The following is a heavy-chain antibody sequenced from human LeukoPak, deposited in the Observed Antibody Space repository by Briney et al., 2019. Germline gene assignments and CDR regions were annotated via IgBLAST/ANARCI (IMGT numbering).Heavy chain of an antibody. D-gene: IGHD4-23*01. CDR3: ARRADSSTVDNWFDP. CDR2: IYYSGST. V-gene: IGHV4-39*01. CDR1: GGSISSSSYY. Sequence: SETLSLTCTVSGGSISSSSYYWGWIRQPPGKGLEWIGSIYYSGSTYYNPSLKSRVTISVDTSKNQFSLKLSSVTAADTAVYYCARRADSSTVDNWFDPWGQGTLVTVSS. J-gene: IGHJ5*02.